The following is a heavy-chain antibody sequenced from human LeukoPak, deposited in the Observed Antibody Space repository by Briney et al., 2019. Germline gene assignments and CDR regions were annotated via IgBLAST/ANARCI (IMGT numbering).Heavy chain of an antibody. Sequence: GGSMTLSSADSGLTLSGEYLSWLRQAPGKGLEWVSYISSSSSYTNYADSVKGRFTISRDNAKNSLYLQMNSLRAEDTAVYYRARDLVPYYYDSSGYPEYFQHWGQGTLVTVSS. CDR2: ISSSSSYT. CDR1: GLTLSGEY. D-gene: IGHD3-22*01. CDR3: ARDLVPYYYDSSGYPEYFQH. V-gene: IGHV3-11*06. J-gene: IGHJ1*01.